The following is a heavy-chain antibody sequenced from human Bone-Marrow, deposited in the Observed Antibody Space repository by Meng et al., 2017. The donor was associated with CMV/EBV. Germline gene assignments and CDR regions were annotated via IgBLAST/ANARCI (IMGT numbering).Heavy chain of an antibody. Sequence: ETLSLTCAASGFTVSSNYMNWVRQAPGKGLEWVSSISSSSSYIYYADSVKGRFTISRDNSKNTLYLQMNSLRAEDTAVYYCAPLVQPPRPFDYWGQGTLVTVSS. V-gene: IGHV3-21*01. CDR2: ISSSSSYI. J-gene: IGHJ4*02. D-gene: IGHD1-1*01. CDR3: APLVQPPRPFDY. CDR1: GFTVSSNY.